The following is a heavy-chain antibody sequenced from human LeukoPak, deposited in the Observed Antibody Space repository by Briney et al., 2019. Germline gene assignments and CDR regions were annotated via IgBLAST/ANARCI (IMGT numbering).Heavy chain of an antibody. CDR3: ARDLSSWYVIDY. CDR2: INPNSGGT. J-gene: IGHJ4*02. V-gene: IGHV1-2*06. CDR1: GYTFTGYY. Sequence: ASVKVSCKASGYTFTGYYMHWVRQAPGQGLEWMGRINPNSGGTNYAQKFQGRVTMTRDTSISTAYMELSRLRSDDTAVYYCARDLSSWYVIDYWCQGTLVTVSS. D-gene: IGHD6-13*01.